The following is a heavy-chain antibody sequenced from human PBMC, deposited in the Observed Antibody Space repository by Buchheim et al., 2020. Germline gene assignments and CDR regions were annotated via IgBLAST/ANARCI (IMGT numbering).Heavy chain of an antibody. CDR2: ISASGGST. V-gene: IGHV3-23*01. J-gene: IGHJ4*02. Sequence: EVQVLESGGGLVQPGGSLRLSCAASGFTFSSYAMSWVRQAPGKGLEWVSSISASGGSTYYADSVKGRFTISRDNSKNTLYLQMNSLRPEDTALYYCARVVTTFYYYFDYWGQGTL. CDR3: ARVVTTFYYYFDY. D-gene: IGHD3-16*01. CDR1: GFTFSSYA.